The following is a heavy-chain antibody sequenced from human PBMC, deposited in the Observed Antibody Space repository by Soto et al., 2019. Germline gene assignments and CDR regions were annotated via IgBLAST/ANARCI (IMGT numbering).Heavy chain of an antibody. J-gene: IGHJ5*02. Sequence: QVQLQESGPGLVKPPQTLSLTCTVSGGSISSGGYYWSWIRQHPGKGLEWIGYIYYSGSTYYNPSLKSRVTISVDTSKNQFSLKLSSVTAADTAVYYCARGGYTGYCSSTSCYGNNWFDPWGQGTLVTVSS. CDR1: GGSISSGGYY. CDR3: ARGGYTGYCSSTSCYGNNWFDP. CDR2: IYYSGST. D-gene: IGHD2-2*01. V-gene: IGHV4-31*03.